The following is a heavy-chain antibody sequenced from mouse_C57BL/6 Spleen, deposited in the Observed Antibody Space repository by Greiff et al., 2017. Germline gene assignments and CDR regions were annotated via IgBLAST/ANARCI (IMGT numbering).Heavy chain of an antibody. CDR3: ARANYYGSSRYAMDY. CDR1: GYSFTGYY. CDR2: INPSTGGT. J-gene: IGHJ4*01. D-gene: IGHD1-1*01. V-gene: IGHV1-42*01. Sequence: EVQRVESGPELVKPGASVKISCKASGYSFTGYYMNWVKQSPEKSLEWIGEINPSTGGTTYNQKFKAKATLTVDKSSSTAYMQLKSLTSEDSAVYYCARANYYGSSRYAMDYWGQGTSVTVSS.